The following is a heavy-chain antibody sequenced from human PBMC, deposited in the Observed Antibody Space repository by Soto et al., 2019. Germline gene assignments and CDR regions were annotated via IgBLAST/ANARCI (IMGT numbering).Heavy chain of an antibody. D-gene: IGHD2-15*01. CDR3: ARGRYCSGGSCYINWFDP. CDR2: LIPIFGTA. J-gene: IGHJ5*02. Sequence: QVQLVQSGAEVKKPGSSVKVSCKASGGTFSSYAISWVRQAPGQGLEWMGGLIPIFGTANYAQKFQGRVTITADESTSTAYMELSSLRSEDTAVYYCARGRYCSGGSCYINWFDPWGQGTLVTVSS. V-gene: IGHV1-69*01. CDR1: GGTFSSYA.